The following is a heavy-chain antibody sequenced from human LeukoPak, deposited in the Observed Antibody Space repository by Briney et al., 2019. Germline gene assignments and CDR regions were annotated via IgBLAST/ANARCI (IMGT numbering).Heavy chain of an antibody. J-gene: IGHJ3*02. CDR2: IYSSGST. CDR1: GGSISSGSYY. CDR3: ARHDYGDYAIDAFDI. V-gene: IGHV4-61*02. D-gene: IGHD4-17*01. Sequence: SQTLSLTCTVSGGSISSGSYYWSWIRQPAGKGLEWIGRIYSSGSTNYNPSLKSRVTISLDTSKNQFSLKLSSVTAADTAVYYCARHDYGDYAIDAFDIWGQGTMVTVSS.